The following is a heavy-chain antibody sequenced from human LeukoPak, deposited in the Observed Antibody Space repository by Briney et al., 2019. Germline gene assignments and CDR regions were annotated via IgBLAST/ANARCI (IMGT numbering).Heavy chain of an antibody. CDR1: AFTFSSYS. Sequence: GGSLRLSCAASAFTFSSYSMNWVRQAPGKGLEWLSSISSSGSYIYYADSVKGRFTISRDNAKNSLYLQMNSLRAEDTAVYYCARVGPWVNPDYYYYMDVWGKGTTVTVSS. CDR2: ISSSGSYI. V-gene: IGHV3-21*01. D-gene: IGHD1-14*01. J-gene: IGHJ6*03. CDR3: ARVGPWVNPDYYYYMDV.